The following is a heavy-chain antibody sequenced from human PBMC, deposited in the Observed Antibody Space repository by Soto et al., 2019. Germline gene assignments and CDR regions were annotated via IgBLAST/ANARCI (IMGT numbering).Heavy chain of an antibody. Sequence: QLQLQESGPGLVKPSETLSLTCTVSGGSISSSSYYWGWIRQPPGKGLEWIGSIYYSGSTYYNPSLKSRVTISVDTSKNQFSLKLSSVTAADTAVYYCARHTPGHTSWYFDLWGRGTLVTVSS. J-gene: IGHJ2*01. D-gene: IGHD3-16*01. CDR1: GGSISSSSYY. CDR3: ARHTPGHTSWYFDL. CDR2: IYYSGST. V-gene: IGHV4-39*01.